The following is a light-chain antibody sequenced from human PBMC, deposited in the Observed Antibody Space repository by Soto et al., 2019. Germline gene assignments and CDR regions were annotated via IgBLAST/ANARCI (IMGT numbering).Light chain of an antibody. CDR1: SSDVGAYNY. CDR2: EVT. J-gene: IGLJ1*01. CDR3: SSYTRSSTYV. Sequence: QSALTQPASVSGSPGQSITISCTGTSSDVGAYNYVSWYQQHPGKAPKLMICEVTDRPSGVSNRFSGSKSGNTASLTISGLQAEDEADYYCSSYTRSSTYVFGTGTKVTVL. V-gene: IGLV2-14*01.